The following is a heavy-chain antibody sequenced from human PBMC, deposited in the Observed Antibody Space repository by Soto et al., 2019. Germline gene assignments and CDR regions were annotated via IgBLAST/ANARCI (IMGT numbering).Heavy chain of an antibody. Sequence: GVSLRLSCAASGYTFSSYAMSWVRQAPGKGLEWVSAISGSGGSTYYADSVKGRFTISRDNSKNTLYLQMNSLRAEDTAVYYCAKDLLTYYYDSSGYPTDYWGQGTLVTVSS. J-gene: IGHJ4*02. CDR2: ISGSGGST. V-gene: IGHV3-23*01. CDR3: AKDLLTYYYDSSGYPTDY. D-gene: IGHD3-22*01. CDR1: GYTFSSYA.